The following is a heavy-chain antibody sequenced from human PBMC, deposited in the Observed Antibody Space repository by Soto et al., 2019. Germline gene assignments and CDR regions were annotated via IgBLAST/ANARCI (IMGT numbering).Heavy chain of an antibody. D-gene: IGHD3-10*01. Sequence: DVQMLVSGGGLVRPGGSLSLSCVASGFSFRNYAMSWVRQTPGKGLEWVATISGNGGATNYADSLKGRFTISRDNSKDTLFLDINTLRGDDTATYFCAKDPRRFHLGSGDGPYSFDYWGQGTLVTVSS. J-gene: IGHJ4*02. CDR1: GFSFRNYA. CDR3: AKDPRRFHLGSGDGPYSFDY. V-gene: IGHV3-23*01. CDR2: ISGNGGAT.